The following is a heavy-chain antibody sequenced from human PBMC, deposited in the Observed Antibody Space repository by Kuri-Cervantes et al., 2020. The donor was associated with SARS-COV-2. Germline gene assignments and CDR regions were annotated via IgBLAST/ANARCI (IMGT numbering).Heavy chain of an antibody. CDR3: AKDRSGYYYYGMDV. CDR2: ISWNSGSI. Sequence: GGSLRLSCAASGFTFDDYAMHWVRQAPGKGLEWVSGISWNSGSIGYADSVKGRFTISRDNAKNSLYLQMNSLRAEDTALYYCAKDRSGYYYYGMDVWGQGTTVTVSS. V-gene: IGHV3-9*01. J-gene: IGHJ6*02. CDR1: GFTFDDYA.